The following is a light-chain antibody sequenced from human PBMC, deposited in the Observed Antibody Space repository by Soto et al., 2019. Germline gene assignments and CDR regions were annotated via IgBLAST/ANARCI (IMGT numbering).Light chain of an antibody. Sequence: QSALTQPASVSGSPGQSITISCTGTSSDVGGYNYVSWYQQHPGKAPKLMIYDVSNWPSGVSNRFSGSKSGNTASLTISGLQAEDEADYYCSSYTSSSTPFDFGTGTKVTVL. CDR3: SSYTSSSTPFD. J-gene: IGLJ1*01. CDR1: SSDVGGYNY. CDR2: DVS. V-gene: IGLV2-14*01.